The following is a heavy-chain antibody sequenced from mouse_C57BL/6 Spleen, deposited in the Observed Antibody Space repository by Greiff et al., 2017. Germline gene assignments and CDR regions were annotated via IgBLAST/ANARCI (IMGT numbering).Heavy chain of an antibody. V-gene: IGHV2-4*01. CDR3: AKGATVVATYPYAMDY. Sequence: QVQLQQSGPGLVQPSQSLSITCTVSGFSLTSYGVHWVRQPPGKGLEWLGVIWSGGSTDYNAAFISRLSISKDNSKSQVFFKMNSLQADDTAIYXCAKGATVVATYPYAMDYWGQGTSVTVSS. CDR2: IWSGGST. CDR1: GFSLTSYG. J-gene: IGHJ4*01. D-gene: IGHD1-1*01.